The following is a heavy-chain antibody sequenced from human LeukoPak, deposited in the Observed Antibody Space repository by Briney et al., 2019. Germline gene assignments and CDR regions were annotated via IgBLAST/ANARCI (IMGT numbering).Heavy chain of an antibody. CDR2: IIPIFGTA. J-gene: IGHJ5*02. D-gene: IGHD2-2*01. V-gene: IGHV1-69*13. Sequence: SVKVSCKASGGTFSSYAISWVRQAPGQGLEWMGGIIPIFGTANYAQKFQGRVTITADESTSTAYMELSSLRSEDTAVYYCARDRDRVVVVPATDNWFDPWGQGTLVTVSS. CDR1: GGTFSSYA. CDR3: ARDRDRVVVVPATDNWFDP.